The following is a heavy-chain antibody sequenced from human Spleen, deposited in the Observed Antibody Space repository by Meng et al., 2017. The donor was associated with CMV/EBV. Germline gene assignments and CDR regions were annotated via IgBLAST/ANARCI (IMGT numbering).Heavy chain of an antibody. Sequence: GGSLRLSCAASGFTFSSYEMNWVRQAPGKGLEWVANIKQDGGEKYYVDSVKGRFTISRDNAMNLLYLQMNSLRVEDTAVYYCARHPSSSFDLSDQGTLVTVSS. V-gene: IGHV3-7*01. D-gene: IGHD6-13*01. J-gene: IGHJ4*02. CDR2: IKQDGGEK. CDR3: ARHPSSSFDL. CDR1: GFTFSSYE.